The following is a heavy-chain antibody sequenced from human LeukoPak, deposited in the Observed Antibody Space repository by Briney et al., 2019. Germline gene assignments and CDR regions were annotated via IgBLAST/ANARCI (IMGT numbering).Heavy chain of an antibody. J-gene: IGHJ6*03. CDR3: ARSLGYYYYMDV. V-gene: IGHV1-69*05. Sequence: ASVKVSCKASGGTFSIYAISWVRQAPGQGLEWMGGIIPIFDTASHAQKFQGRVTITTDESTSTAYMELSSLRSEDTAVYYCARSLGYYYYMDVWGKGTTVTVSS. CDR2: IIPIFDTA. CDR1: GGTFSIYA.